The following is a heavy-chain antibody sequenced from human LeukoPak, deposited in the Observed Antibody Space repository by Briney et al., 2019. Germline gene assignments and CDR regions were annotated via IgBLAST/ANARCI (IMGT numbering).Heavy chain of an antibody. CDR1: GGSFSGYY. CDR2: IIHSGST. Sequence: SETLSLTCAVYGGSFSGYYWSWISQPPGKGLEWNGEIIHSGSTNYNPSINSQVTISVDTSKNQFYLKLRSVPAADTAVYYCARGSYYDFWSGYFSRVFDYWGQGTLVTVSS. J-gene: IGHJ4*02. CDR3: ARGSYYDFWSGYFSRVFDY. D-gene: IGHD3-3*01. V-gene: IGHV4-34*01.